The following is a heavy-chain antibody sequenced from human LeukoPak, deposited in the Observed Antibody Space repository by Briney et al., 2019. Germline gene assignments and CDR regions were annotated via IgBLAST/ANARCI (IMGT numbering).Heavy chain of an antibody. CDR3: ARGHVPDY. J-gene: IGHJ4*02. Sequence: GGSLRLSCAASGFXFSSYEINWVRQAPGKGLEWVSYISSSGTTTYYADSVKGRFTISRDNAKNSLYLQMNSLRAEDTAVYYCARGHVPDYWGQGILVIVSS. V-gene: IGHV3-48*03. CDR2: ISSSGTTT. CDR1: GFXFSSYE.